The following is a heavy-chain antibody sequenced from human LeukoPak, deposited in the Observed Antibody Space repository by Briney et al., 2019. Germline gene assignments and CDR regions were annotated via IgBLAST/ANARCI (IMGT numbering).Heavy chain of an antibody. V-gene: IGHV1-8*01. CDR3: ARTRAMVRGKRRDYYYYGMDV. CDR1: GYTFTSYD. J-gene: IGHJ6*02. D-gene: IGHD3-10*01. CDR2: MNPNSGNT. Sequence: ASVTVSCKASGYTFTSYDINWVRQATGQGLEWMGWMNPNSGNTGYAQKFQGRVTMTRNTSISTAYMELSSLRSEDTAVYYCARTRAMVRGKRRDYYYYGMDVWGQGTTVTVSS.